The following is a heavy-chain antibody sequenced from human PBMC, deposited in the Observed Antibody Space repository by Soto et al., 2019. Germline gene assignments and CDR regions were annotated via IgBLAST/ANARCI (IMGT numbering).Heavy chain of an antibody. V-gene: IGHV3-23*01. Sequence: ELQLLESGGGLVQPGGSLRLSCTASGFPFINYAMTWVRQAPGKGLEWVSTLSSDGDTYYADSVKGRFTVSRDNSKSTLYLQMNSLRGDDTAVYFCAKDRGLLSIFGVVHLDFWGRGTLVTVSS. CDR2: LSSDGDT. J-gene: IGHJ4*02. CDR3: AKDRGLLSIFGVVHLDF. CDR1: GFPFINYA. D-gene: IGHD3-3*01.